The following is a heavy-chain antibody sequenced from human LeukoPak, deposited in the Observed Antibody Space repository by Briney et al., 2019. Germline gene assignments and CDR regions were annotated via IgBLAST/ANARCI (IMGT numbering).Heavy chain of an antibody. CDR2: IKQDGSEK. CDR1: GFTFSSYW. V-gene: IGHV3-7*01. CDR3: ARDYYGSGSLFDY. D-gene: IGHD3-10*01. J-gene: IGHJ4*02. Sequence: GGSLRLSCAASGFTFSSYWMSWVSQAPGKGLEWVANIKQDGSEKYYVDAVKGRFTISRDNAKNSLYLQMNSLRAEDTAVYYCARDYYGSGSLFDYWGQGTLVTVSS.